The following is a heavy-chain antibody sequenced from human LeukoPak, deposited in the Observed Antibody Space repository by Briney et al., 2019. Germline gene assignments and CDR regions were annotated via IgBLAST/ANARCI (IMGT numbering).Heavy chain of an antibody. CDR1: GFTFSGSA. J-gene: IGHJ4*02. D-gene: IGHD1-1*01. CDR3: AKYSDNWRFDY. CDR2: ISANGGTT. V-gene: IGHV3-23*01. Sequence: GGSLRLSCAASGFTFSGSAMHWVRQAPGKGLEWVSGISANGGTTYYADSVKGRCTISRDASKNTLYLQMNSLRAEDTALYYCAKYSDNWRFDYWGQGTLVTVSS.